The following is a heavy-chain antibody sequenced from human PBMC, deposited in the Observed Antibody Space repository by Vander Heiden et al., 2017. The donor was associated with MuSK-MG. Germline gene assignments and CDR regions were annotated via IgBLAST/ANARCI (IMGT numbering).Heavy chain of an antibody. J-gene: IGHJ6*02. V-gene: IGHV4-30-4*01. D-gene: IGHD4-4*01. CDR1: GGSISSGDYY. CDR3: ARDSRNYSINYYGMDV. CDR2: IYYSGST. Sequence: QVQLQESGPGLVKPSQTLSLTCTVSGGSISSGDYYWSWIRQPPGKGLEWIGYIYYSGSTYHNPSLKSRVTTSVDTSKNQFSLKLSSVTDADTAVYYCARDSRNYSINYYGMDVWGQGPTVNVSS.